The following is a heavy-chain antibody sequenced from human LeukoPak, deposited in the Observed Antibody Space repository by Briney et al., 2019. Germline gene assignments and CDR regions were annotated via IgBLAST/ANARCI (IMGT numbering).Heavy chain of an antibody. Sequence: GGSLRLSCAASGFTFSSYAMSWVRQAPGKGLEWVSAISGSGGSTYYADSVKGRFTISRDNSKNKLYLQMNSLRAEDTAVYYCAKDPLAYYYGSGSYYFDYWGQGTLVTVSS. D-gene: IGHD3-10*01. J-gene: IGHJ4*02. CDR1: GFTFSSYA. V-gene: IGHV3-23*01. CDR3: AKDPLAYYYGSGSYYFDY. CDR2: ISGSGGST.